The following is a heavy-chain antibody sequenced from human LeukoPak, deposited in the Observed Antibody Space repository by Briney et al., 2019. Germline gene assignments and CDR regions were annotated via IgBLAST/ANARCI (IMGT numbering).Heavy chain of an antibody. V-gene: IGHV3-21*01. Sequence: GGSLRLSCAASGFTFSSYSMNWVRQAPGKGLEWVSSISSSSSYIYYVDSVKGRFTISRDNAKNSLYLQMNSLRAEDTAVYYCARGQLYYDSSGFDYWGQGTLVTVSS. CDR2: ISSSSSYI. CDR3: ARGQLYYDSSGFDY. D-gene: IGHD3-22*01. CDR1: GFTFSSYS. J-gene: IGHJ4*02.